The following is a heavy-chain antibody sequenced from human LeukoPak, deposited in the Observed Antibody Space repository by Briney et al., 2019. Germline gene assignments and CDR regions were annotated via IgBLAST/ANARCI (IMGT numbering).Heavy chain of an antibody. CDR3: ARAIKAVAGTFHRDYYFDY. Sequence: SETLSLTCTVSGYSISSGYYWGWIRQPPGKGLEWIGSIYHSGSTYYNPSLKSRVTISVDTSKNQFSLKLSSVTAADTAVYYCARAIKAVAGTFHRDYYFDYWGQGTLVTVSS. D-gene: IGHD6-19*01. V-gene: IGHV4-38-2*02. J-gene: IGHJ4*02. CDR1: GYSISSGYY. CDR2: IYHSGST.